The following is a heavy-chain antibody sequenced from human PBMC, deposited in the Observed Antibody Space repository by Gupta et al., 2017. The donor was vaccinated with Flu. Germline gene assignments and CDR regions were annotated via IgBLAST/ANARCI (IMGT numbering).Heavy chain of an antibody. D-gene: IGHD5-12*01. V-gene: IGHV3-23*01. CDR1: GFTFSSYA. CDR3: AKDQSLRATIPSIDY. CDR2: IRGSGGST. J-gene: IGHJ4*02. Sequence: EVQLLESGGGLVQPGGSLRISCAASGFTFSSYAMSWVRKAPGKGLEGGSAIRGSGGSTYYADSVKGRFTIPRDNSKNTLYRQMNSLRAEDTAVYYCAKDQSLRATIPSIDYWGQGTLVTVSS.